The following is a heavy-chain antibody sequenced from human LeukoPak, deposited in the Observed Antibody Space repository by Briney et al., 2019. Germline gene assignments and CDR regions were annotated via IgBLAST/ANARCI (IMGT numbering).Heavy chain of an antibody. CDR1: GGSISSSSYY. CDR2: LYYSGST. CDR3: ARTPVLRYFDWLIPYYFDY. J-gene: IGHJ4*02. Sequence: SETLSLTCTVSGGSISSSSYYWGWIRQPPGKGLEWIGGLYYSGSTYYNPSLKSRVTISVDTSKNQFSLKLSSVTAADTAVYYCARTPVLRYFDWLIPYYFDYWGQGTLVTVSS. V-gene: IGHV4-39*07. D-gene: IGHD3-9*01.